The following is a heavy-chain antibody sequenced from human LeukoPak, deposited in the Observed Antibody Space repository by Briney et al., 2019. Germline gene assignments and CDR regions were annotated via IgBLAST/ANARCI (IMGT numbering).Heavy chain of an antibody. CDR2: ISGSGGST. Sequence: GGSLRLSCAASGFTFSSYAMSWVRQAPGKGLEWVSAISGSGGSTYYADSVKGRFTISRDNSKNTLYLQMNSLRAEDTAVYYCAKDFWSGYKTHYYYYGMDVWGQGTTVTVSS. CDR1: GFTFSSYA. J-gene: IGHJ6*02. D-gene: IGHD3-3*01. V-gene: IGHV3-23*01. CDR3: AKDFWSGYKTHYYYYGMDV.